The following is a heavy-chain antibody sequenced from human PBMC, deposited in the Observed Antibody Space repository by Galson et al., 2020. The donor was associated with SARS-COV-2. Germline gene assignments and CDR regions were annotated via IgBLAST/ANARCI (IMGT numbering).Heavy chain of an antibody. Sequence: GGSLRLSCRGSGFSFSNYRMNWVRQAPGKGLEWVANIKQDGSEKFYVESVKGRFTVSRDNTQNSLYLQMNNLRVEDTAVYFCARGSIYYDFWSGRAEYFQHWGQGTLVTLSS. CDR2: IKQDGSEK. J-gene: IGHJ1*01. CDR1: GFSFSNYR. D-gene: IGHD3-3*01. V-gene: IGHV3-7*01. CDR3: ARGSIYYDFWSGRAEYFQH.